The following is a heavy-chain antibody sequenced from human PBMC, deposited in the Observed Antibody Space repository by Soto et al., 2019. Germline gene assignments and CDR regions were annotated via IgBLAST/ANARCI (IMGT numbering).Heavy chain of an antibody. CDR1: GFTFSTYW. CDR3: ARGTRVIPAESDFDY. CDR2: TNTDGSST. J-gene: IGHJ4*02. Sequence: EVQLVESGGGLVQPGGSLRLSCAASGFTFSTYWMHWVRQAPGKGLVWVSRTNTDGSSTTYADSVEGRFTISRDNAKNTLYLQMNSLRAKDTAVYYCARGTRVIPAESDFDYWGQGTLVTVSS. V-gene: IGHV3-74*01. D-gene: IGHD2-2*01.